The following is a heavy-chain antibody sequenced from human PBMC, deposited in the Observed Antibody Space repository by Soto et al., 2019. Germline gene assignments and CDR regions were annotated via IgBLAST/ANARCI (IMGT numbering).Heavy chain of an antibody. CDR3: ARGGYSSGWPQLDY. CDR2: ISSSSSTI. J-gene: IGHJ4*02. D-gene: IGHD6-19*01. Sequence: EVQLVESGGSLVQPGGSLRLSCAASGFTFSSYSMNWVRQAPGKGLEWVSYISSSSSTIYYADSVKGRFTISRDNAKNSLYLQMNSLRDEDTAVYYCARGGYSSGWPQLDYWGQGTLVTVSS. V-gene: IGHV3-48*02. CDR1: GFTFSSYS.